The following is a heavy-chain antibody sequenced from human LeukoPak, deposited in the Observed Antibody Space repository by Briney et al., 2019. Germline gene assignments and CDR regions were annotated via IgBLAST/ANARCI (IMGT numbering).Heavy chain of an antibody. J-gene: IGHJ5*02. CDR1: GGFISSGYYY. D-gene: IGHD4-11*01. CDR2: IYTGGST. Sequence: SETLSLTCSVSGGFISSGYYYWSWLRQPAGKGLEWIGRIYTGGSTNYNPSLKSRVTISMDTSKNQFSLKLTSETAADTAVYYCARTSTLTTAFDIWGQGTLVTVSS. CDR3: ARTSTLTTAFDI. V-gene: IGHV4-61*02.